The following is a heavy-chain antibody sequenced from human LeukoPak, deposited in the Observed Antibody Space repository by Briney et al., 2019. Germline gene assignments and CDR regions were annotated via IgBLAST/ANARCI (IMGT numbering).Heavy chain of an antibody. CDR2: VDYKGIT. V-gene: IGHV4-39*01. CDR3: ARHTIDFWSGYYSSGYYFDY. D-gene: IGHD3-3*01. CDR1: GGSISGDNYS. Sequence: SETLSLTCTVSGGSISGDNYSWGWLRQPPGKGLEWIGNVDYKGITYSNPSLRSRVTISVDTSKSHFSLKLRSVTVADTAVYYCARHTIDFWSGYYSSGYYFDYWGQGTLVTVSS. J-gene: IGHJ4*02.